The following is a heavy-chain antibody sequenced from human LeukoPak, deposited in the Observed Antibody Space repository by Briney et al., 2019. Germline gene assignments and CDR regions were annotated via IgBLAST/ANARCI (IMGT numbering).Heavy chain of an antibody. J-gene: IGHJ4*02. CDR1: GYTFTGYA. CDR2: INAGNGNT. CDR3: AGPRAGYSSGWYELN. Sequence: GASVKVSCKASGYTFTGYAMHWVRQAPGQRLEWMGWINAGNGNTKYSQKFQGRVTITRDTSTSTAYMELRSLRSDDTAVYYCAGPRAGYSSGWYELNWGQGTLVTVSS. V-gene: IGHV1-3*01. D-gene: IGHD6-19*01.